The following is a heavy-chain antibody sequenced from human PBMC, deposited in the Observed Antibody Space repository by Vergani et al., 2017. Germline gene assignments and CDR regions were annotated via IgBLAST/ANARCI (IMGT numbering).Heavy chain of an antibody. D-gene: IGHD3-16*01. Sequence: VQLVESGGGVVQPGRSLRLSCAASGFTFSSYGMHWVRQAPGKGLEWVAVISYDGSNKYFADSVKGRFTISRDNPKNTLYLQMNSLRAEDTAVYYCARGQGGYDYYYMDVWGKGTTVTVSS. V-gene: IGHV3-30*03. CDR3: ARGQGGYDYYYMDV. CDR1: GFTFSSYG. J-gene: IGHJ6*03. CDR2: ISYDGSNK.